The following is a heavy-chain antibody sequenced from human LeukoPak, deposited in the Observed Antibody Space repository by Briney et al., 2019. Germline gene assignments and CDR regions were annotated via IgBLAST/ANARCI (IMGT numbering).Heavy chain of an antibody. J-gene: IGHJ4*02. Sequence: SETLSLTCTVSGGSISSYYWSWIRQPPGKGLEWIGYIYYSGSTNYNPSLKSRVTISVDTSKNQFSLKLSSVTAADTAVYYCAGDNPPYYDIFDYWGQGILVTVSS. CDR3: AGDNPPYYDIFDY. CDR1: GGSISSYY. V-gene: IGHV4-59*01. CDR2: IYYSGST. D-gene: IGHD3-9*01.